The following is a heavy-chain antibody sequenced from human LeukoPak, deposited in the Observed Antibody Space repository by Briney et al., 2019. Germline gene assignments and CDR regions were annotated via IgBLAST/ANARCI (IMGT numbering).Heavy chain of an antibody. CDR1: GFTFSSYS. CDR3: ARQGITGTIDY. V-gene: IGHV3-21*01. Sequence: GGSLRLSCAASGFTFSSYSMNWVRQAPGKGLEWVSSISSSSSYIYYADSVKGRFTISRDNAKNTLYLQMNSLRAEDTAVYYCARQGITGTIDYWGQGTLVTVSS. D-gene: IGHD1-7*01. CDR2: ISSSSSYI. J-gene: IGHJ4*02.